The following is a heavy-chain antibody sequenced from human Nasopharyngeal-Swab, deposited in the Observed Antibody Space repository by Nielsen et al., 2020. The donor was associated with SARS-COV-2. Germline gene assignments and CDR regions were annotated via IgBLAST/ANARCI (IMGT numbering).Heavy chain of an antibody. CDR3: ARGAFGLDHSWFDP. D-gene: IGHD3/OR15-3a*01. CDR2: MNPKIGEV. Sequence: ASVKVSCKCSGYSFNRNDINWVRQAPGQGLEWMGWMNPKIGEVGYEQKFQGRVTMTRNTATATAYMELSGLRHEDTAVYSCARGAFGLDHSWFDPWGQGTLVTVSS. CDR1: GYSFNRND. V-gene: IGHV1-8*01. J-gene: IGHJ5*01.